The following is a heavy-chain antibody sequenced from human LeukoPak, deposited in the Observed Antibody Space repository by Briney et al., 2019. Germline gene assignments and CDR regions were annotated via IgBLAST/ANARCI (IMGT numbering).Heavy chain of an antibody. D-gene: IGHD3-10*01. Sequence: SETLSLTCAVYDGSFSGYYWSWIRQPPGKGLEWIGEINHSGSTNYNPSLKSRVTISVDTSKNQFSLKLSSVTAADTAVYYCAREGRYYGSGSYYRIIDYWGQGTLVTVSS. CDR2: INHSGST. CDR3: AREGRYYGSGSYYRIIDY. J-gene: IGHJ4*02. CDR1: DGSFSGYY. V-gene: IGHV4-34*01.